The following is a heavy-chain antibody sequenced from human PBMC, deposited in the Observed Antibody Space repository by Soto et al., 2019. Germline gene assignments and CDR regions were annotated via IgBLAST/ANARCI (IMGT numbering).Heavy chain of an antibody. V-gene: IGHV3-9*01. J-gene: IGHJ4*02. CDR1: GFTFDDYA. CDR3: ARSFSDSYYDLDF. CDR2: ISWNSASM. D-gene: IGHD1-26*01. Sequence: EVQLVESGGGLVQPGRSLRLSCAASGFTFDDYAMHWVRQAPGKGLEWVSGISWNSASMDYADSVKDRFSISRDNAKNSLYLQMNILKIEDTAFYYCARSFSDSYYDLDFWGQGTRVTVSS.